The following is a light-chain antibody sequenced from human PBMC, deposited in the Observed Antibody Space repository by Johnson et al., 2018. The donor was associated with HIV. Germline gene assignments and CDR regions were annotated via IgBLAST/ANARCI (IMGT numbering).Light chain of an antibody. Sequence: QLVLTQPPSVSAAPGQKVDISCSGSSSNIGNNYVSWYQQLPGTVPKLLIYDNNKRPSGIPDRFSGSKSGTSATLGITGLQTGDEADYYCGTWDSGLGAVYVFGPGTKVTVL. J-gene: IGLJ1*01. V-gene: IGLV1-51*01. CDR3: GTWDSGLGAVYV. CDR2: DNN. CDR1: SSNIGNNY.